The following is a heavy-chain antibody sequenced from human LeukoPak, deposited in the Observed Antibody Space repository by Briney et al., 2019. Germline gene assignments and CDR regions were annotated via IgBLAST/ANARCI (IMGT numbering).Heavy chain of an antibody. Sequence: GRSLRLSCAASGFTFDDYAMHWVRQAPGKGLEWVSGISWNSGSIGYADSVKGRFTISRDNAKNSLYLQMNSLRAEDTAVYYCARSAAGTAYYYYGMDVWGQGTTVTVSS. CDR3: ARSAAGTAYYYYGMDV. J-gene: IGHJ6*02. D-gene: IGHD6-13*01. CDR2: ISWNSGSI. V-gene: IGHV3-9*01. CDR1: GFTFDDYA.